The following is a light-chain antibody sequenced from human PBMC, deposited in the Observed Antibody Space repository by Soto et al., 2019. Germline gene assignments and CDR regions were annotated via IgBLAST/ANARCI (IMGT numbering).Light chain of an antibody. V-gene: IGKV3-11*01. CDR2: DAS. Sequence: EIVLTQSPATLSLSPGERATLSCRASQSVSSYLAWYQQKPGQAPRLLIYDASSRATGIPARFSGSGSGTDFTLSISRLEPEDFAVYYCQQYSSLWTFGQGTKVDIK. CDR1: QSVSSY. J-gene: IGKJ1*01. CDR3: QQYSSLWT.